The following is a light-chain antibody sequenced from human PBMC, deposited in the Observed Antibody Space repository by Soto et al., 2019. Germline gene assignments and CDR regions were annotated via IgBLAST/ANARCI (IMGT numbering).Light chain of an antibody. CDR3: CSYAGSNNLYV. J-gene: IGLJ1*01. CDR2: EGT. CDR1: SRDVGSYDL. Sequence: QSALTQPASVSGSPGQSITISCTGTSRDVGSYDLVSWYQHHPGKAPKLMIYEGTKRPSGVSNRFSGSKSGNTASLAISGLQAEDEADYYCCSYAGSNNLYVFGAGTKVTVL. V-gene: IGLV2-23*01.